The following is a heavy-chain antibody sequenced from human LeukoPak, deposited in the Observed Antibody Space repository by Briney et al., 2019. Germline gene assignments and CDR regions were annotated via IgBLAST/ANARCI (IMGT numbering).Heavy chain of an antibody. J-gene: IGHJ4*02. V-gene: IGHV3-30*18. Sequence: PGGSLRLSCAASGFTFSSYGMPWVRQAPGKGLEWVAVISYDGSNKYYADSVKGRFTISRDNSKNTLYLQMNSLRAEDTAVYYCANDLGSDCDGAFDYWGQGTLVTVSS. CDR3: ANDLGSDCDGAFDY. CDR2: ISYDGSNK. D-gene: IGHD2-21*02. CDR1: GFTFSSYG.